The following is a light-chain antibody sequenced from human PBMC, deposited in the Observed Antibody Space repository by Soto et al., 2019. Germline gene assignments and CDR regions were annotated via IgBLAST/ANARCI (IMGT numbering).Light chain of an antibody. CDR3: MQGTHWPPT. J-gene: IGKJ1*01. CDR1: QSLVYSDGNTY. V-gene: IGKV2-30*01. Sequence: DVVMTQSPLSLPVTLGQPASISCRSSQSLVYSDGNTYLNWFQHRPGQSPRRLLYKVSNPDSGVPDRFSGSGSGTDFTLKISRVEAEDVGVYYCMQGTHWPPTFGQGTKVDIK. CDR2: KVS.